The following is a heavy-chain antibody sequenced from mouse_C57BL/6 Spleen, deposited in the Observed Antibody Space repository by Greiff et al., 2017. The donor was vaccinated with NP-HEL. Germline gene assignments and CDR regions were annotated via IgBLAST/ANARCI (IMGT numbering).Heavy chain of an antibody. V-gene: IGHV1-66*01. D-gene: IGHD2-13*01. J-gene: IGHJ2*01. CDR2: IYPGSGNT. CDR3: ARGGDSLYFDY. Sequence: QVHVKQSGPELVKPGASVKISCKASGYSFTSYYIHWVKQRPGQGLEWIGWIYPGSGNTKYNEKFKGKATLAADTSSSTAYMQLSSLTSEDSAVYYCARGGDSLYFDYWGQGTTLTVSS. CDR1: GYSFTSYY.